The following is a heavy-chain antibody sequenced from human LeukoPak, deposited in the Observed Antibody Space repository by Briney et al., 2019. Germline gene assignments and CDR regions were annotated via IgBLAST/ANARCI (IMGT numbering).Heavy chain of an antibody. Sequence: GGSLRLSCAASGFTFSTYNMHWVRQAPGKGLEWVSLVLSDESNKYHADSVKSRFTISRDNSKNALFLQMNRLRDEDTAVYYCAKDSGYSYGHGLDYWGQGTLVTVSS. J-gene: IGHJ4*02. V-gene: IGHV3-30*02. D-gene: IGHD5-18*01. CDR2: VLSDESNK. CDR3: AKDSGYSYGHGLDY. CDR1: GFTFSTYN.